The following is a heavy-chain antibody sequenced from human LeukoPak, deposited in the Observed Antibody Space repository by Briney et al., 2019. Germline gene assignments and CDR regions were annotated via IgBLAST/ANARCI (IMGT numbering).Heavy chain of an antibody. D-gene: IGHD4-17*01. CDR1: GFNFDDYG. J-gene: IGHJ3*02. CDR2: SNWNGGNT. V-gene: IGHV3-20*04. CDR3: ARDLYGDYGFDT. Sequence: GSLRLSCAASGFNFDDYGMSWVRQAPGKGLEWVSGSNWNGGNTGYADSVKGRFTVSRDNARKSLFLQMNSLRVEDTALYYCARDLYGDYGFDTWGQGTLVTVSS.